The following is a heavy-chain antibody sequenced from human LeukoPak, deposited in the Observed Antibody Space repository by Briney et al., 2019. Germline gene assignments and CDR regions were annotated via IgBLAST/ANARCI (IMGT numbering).Heavy chain of an antibody. Sequence: GGSLRLSCEVSGFSFSNYAMNWVRQAPGKGLEWVSAITADGGSTHYTISVKGRFTISRDNSKNTLYLQMNSLRGEDTAVYYCAREAVTYGSGADPLDYWGQGTLVTVSS. CDR3: AREAVTYGSGADPLDY. V-gene: IGHV3-23*01. CDR2: ITADGGST. J-gene: IGHJ4*02. CDR1: GFSFSNYA. D-gene: IGHD3-10*01.